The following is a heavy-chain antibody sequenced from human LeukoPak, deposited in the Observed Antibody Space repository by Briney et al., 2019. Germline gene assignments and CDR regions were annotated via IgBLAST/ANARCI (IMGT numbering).Heavy chain of an antibody. Sequence: SVKVSCKASGGTFSSYAISWVRQAPGQGLEWMGGIIPMFGTANYAQKFQGRATITADKSTSTAYMELSSLRSEDTAVYYCARDPPGRPYSSSSYGWGQGTLVTVSS. D-gene: IGHD6-6*01. CDR1: GGTFSSYA. CDR3: ARDPPGRPYSSSSYG. CDR2: IIPMFGTA. V-gene: IGHV1-69*06. J-gene: IGHJ4*02.